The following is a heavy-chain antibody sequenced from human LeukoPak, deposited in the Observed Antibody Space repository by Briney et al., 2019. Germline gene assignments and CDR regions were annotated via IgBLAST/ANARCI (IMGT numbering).Heavy chain of an antibody. CDR2: IYHSGST. J-gene: IGHJ5*02. CDR3: ARDLGARYNWNYDT. Sequence: PSETLPLTCTVSGGSISSGGYYWSWIRQPPGKGLEWIGYIYHSGSTYYNPSLKSRVTISVDRSKNQFSLKLSSVTAADTAVYYCARDLGARYNWNYDTWGQGTLVTVSS. D-gene: IGHD1-7*01. V-gene: IGHV4-30-2*01. CDR1: GGSISSGGYY.